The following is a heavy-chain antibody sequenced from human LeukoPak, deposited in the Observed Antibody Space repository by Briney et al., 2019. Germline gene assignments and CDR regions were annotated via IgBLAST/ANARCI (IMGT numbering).Heavy chain of an antibody. J-gene: IGHJ4*02. D-gene: IGHD3-16*02. CDR1: GGAFSGYY. CDR3: ARGVKRITFGGVIVISHFDY. Sequence: SETLSLTCAVYGGAFSGYYWSWIRPPPGKGLEWIGGINHNGSTNYNPSLKSRVTISVDTSKNQFSLKLSSVTAADTAVYYCARGVKRITFGGVIVISHFDYWGQGTLVTVSS. CDR2: INHNGST. V-gene: IGHV4-34*01.